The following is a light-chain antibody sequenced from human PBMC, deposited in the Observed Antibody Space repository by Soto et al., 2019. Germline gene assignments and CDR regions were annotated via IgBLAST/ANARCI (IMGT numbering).Light chain of an antibody. J-gene: IGKJ1*01. CDR1: QSVNSK. CDR3: QRYNKWPRWT. V-gene: IGKV3-15*01. CDR2: GAS. Sequence: ETVMTQSPATLSVSPGERATLSCRASQSVNSKIAWYQQKPGQAPRLLIYGASTRATDIPARFSGSGSGTEFTLTISSLQSEDFAVYYCQRYNKWPRWTFGQGTKVDIK.